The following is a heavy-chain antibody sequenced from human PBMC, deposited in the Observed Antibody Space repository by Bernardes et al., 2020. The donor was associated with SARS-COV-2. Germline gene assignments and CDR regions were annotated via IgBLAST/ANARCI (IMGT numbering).Heavy chain of an antibody. J-gene: IGHJ4*02. D-gene: IGHD6-25*01. V-gene: IGHV3-21*01. CDR3: VRDRIWVQISWSRSSGYFDS. CDR2: ISCSSSYI. Sequence: GGSLRRSGAASGVTFSSYTMHWVRPAPGKGLEWVSFISCSSSYIYYADSVKGRFTISRDNAKNSMYLQMNSLRAEDTAVYFCVRDRIWVQISWSRSSGYFDSWGQRTLVTVSS. CDR1: GVTFSSYT.